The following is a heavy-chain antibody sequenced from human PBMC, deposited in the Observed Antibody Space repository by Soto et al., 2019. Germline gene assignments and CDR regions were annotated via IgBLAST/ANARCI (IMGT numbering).Heavy chain of an antibody. CDR3: LRGDKCGFDL. J-gene: IGHJ3*01. Sequence: EVQLVESEGGLVQRGGSLRLSCAASGFTFNYYWMHWVRQAPGQGLVWVSHIHSDGSTTTYADSVKGRFTISRDNANNTLYLQMTSLRAEDTAVYYCLRGDKCGFDLWGQGTTVTVSS. CDR2: IHSDGSTT. D-gene: IGHD2-21*02. CDR1: GFTFNYYW. V-gene: IGHV3-74*01.